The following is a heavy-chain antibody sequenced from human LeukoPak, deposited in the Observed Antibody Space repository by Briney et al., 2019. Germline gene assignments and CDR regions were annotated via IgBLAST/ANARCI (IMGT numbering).Heavy chain of an antibody. CDR3: ARWYSSGWAFDY. V-gene: IGHV4-59*08. Sequence: PSETLSLTCTVSGGTISSYYWNWIRQPPGKGLEWIGYIHYSGSTKYNPSLKSRVTVSVDTSKNQFSLKLSSVTAADTAVYYCARWYSSGWAFDYWGQGTLVTVSS. D-gene: IGHD6-19*01. CDR2: IHYSGST. J-gene: IGHJ4*02. CDR1: GGTISSYY.